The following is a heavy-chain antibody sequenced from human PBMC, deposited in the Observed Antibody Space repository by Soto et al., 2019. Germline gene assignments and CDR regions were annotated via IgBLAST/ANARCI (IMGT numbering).Heavy chain of an antibody. CDR3: ARVLSGSSLFDY. Sequence: TLSLTCTVSGGSIISDYWSWIRQPPGKGLEWIGYISYSGSTNYNPSLKSLVTISVDTSKNQFSLKLSSVTAADTAVYYCARVLSGSSLFDYWGQGTLVTVSS. CDR2: ISYSGST. D-gene: IGHD1-26*01. V-gene: IGHV4-59*01. J-gene: IGHJ4*02. CDR1: GGSIISDY.